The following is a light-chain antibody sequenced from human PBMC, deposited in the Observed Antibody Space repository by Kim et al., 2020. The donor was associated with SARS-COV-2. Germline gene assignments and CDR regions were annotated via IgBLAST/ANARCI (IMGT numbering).Light chain of an antibody. CDR1: NLGNKY. Sequence: VSPAQTASITCSGDNLGNKYVCWYQQKPGQSPVLVIYQNTKRPSGIPERFSGSNSGNTATLTISGTQAMDESDFYCQAWDGTTVVFGGGTKLTVL. CDR2: QNT. V-gene: IGLV3-1*01. CDR3: QAWDGTTVV. J-gene: IGLJ2*01.